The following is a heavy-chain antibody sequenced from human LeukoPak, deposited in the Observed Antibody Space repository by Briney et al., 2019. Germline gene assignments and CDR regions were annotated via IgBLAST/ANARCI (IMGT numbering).Heavy chain of an antibody. J-gene: IGHJ4*02. CDR1: GFTFSSYA. CDR2: ISYDGSNK. CDR3: ARDRLAVAGQGDYFDY. D-gene: IGHD6-19*01. V-gene: IGHV3-30*04. Sequence: GSLRLSCAASGFTFSSYAMHWVRQAPGKGLERVAVISYDGSNKYYADSVKGRFTISRDNSKNTLYPQMNSLRAEDTAVYYCARDRLAVAGQGDYFDYWGQGTLVTVSS.